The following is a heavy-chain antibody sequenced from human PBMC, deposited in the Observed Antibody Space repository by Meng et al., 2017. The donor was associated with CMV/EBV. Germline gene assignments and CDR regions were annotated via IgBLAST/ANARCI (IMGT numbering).Heavy chain of an antibody. D-gene: IGHD2-2*01. Sequence: SSVKVSCKGSGGTFSSYAISWVRQAPGQGLEWMGGIIPVFGTANDAQKFQGRVTITTDESTSTAYMELSSLRSEDTAVYYCARAQVVVVPAAIHYYYYGMDVWGQGTTVTVSS. CDR2: IIPVFGTA. V-gene: IGHV1-69*05. CDR1: GGTFSSYA. CDR3: ARAQVVVVPAAIHYYYYGMDV. J-gene: IGHJ6*02.